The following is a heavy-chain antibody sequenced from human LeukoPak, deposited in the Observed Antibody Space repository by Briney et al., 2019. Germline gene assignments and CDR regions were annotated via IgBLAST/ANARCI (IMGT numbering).Heavy chain of an antibody. J-gene: IGHJ4*02. CDR1: GGSISSNNW. D-gene: IGHD6-6*01. CDR3: ARDVGARLPGY. CDR2: IYHSGNN. V-gene: IGHV4-4*02. Sequence: SSETLSLTCAVSGGSISSNNWWSWVRQPPGKGLEWIGEIYHSGNNNYNPSLKSRVTISVDKSKNQFSLKLSSVTAADTAVYYCARDVGARLPGYWGQGTLVTVSS.